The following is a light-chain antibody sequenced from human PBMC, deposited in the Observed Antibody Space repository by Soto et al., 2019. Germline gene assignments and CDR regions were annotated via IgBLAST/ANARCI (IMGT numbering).Light chain of an antibody. CDR3: AVWDDNVSGVI. J-gene: IGLJ2*01. CDR2: RTD. CDR1: SFNIGNNY. V-gene: IGLV1-47*01. Sequence: QSVLTQSPSASGTPGQRVTISCFGSSFNIGNNYVYWYQQIRGTAPKVLVYRTDQRPSGVPDRFSASKSGTSAFLAISGLRSEDEGDYYCAVWDDNVSGVIFGGGTKLTVL.